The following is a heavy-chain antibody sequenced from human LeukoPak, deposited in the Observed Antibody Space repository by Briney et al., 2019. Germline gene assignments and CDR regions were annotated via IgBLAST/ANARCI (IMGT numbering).Heavy chain of an antibody. J-gene: IGHJ5*02. CDR1: GYTFSNYA. CDR2: ISSSGGST. Sequence: GESLKISCKGSGYTFSNYAMSWVRQAPGKGLEWVSGISSSGGSTDYADSVKGRFTISRDNSKKTLYLQMNSLRAEDTAVYYCAKRDDYLGWFDPWGQGTLVTVSS. D-gene: IGHD3-16*01. CDR3: AKRDDYLGWFDP. V-gene: IGHV3-23*01.